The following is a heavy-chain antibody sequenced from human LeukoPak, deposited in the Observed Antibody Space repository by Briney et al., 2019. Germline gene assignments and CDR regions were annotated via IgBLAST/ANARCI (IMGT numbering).Heavy chain of an antibody. CDR1: GGSFSGYY. Sequence: PSETLSLTWAVYGGSFSGYYWGWIRQPQPPGKGLEWIGEINHSGSTKYNPSLKSRVTISVDTSKNQFSLKLSSVTAADTAVYYCARDYRSTIGGEYGMDVWGQGTTVTVSS. CDR2: INHSGST. D-gene: IGHD3-16*01. J-gene: IGHJ6*02. V-gene: IGHV4-34*01. CDR3: ARDYRSTIGGEYGMDV.